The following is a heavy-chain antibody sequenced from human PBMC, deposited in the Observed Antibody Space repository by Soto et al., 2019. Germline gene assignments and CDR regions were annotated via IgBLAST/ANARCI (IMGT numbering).Heavy chain of an antibody. CDR1: GYTLTELS. Sequence: GASVKVSCKVSGYTLTELSMHWVRQAPGKGLEWMGGFDPEDGETIYAQKFQGRVTMTEDTSTDTAYMELSSLRSEDTAVYYCATVTRDAAGRFDFDYWGQGTLVTGSS. V-gene: IGHV1-24*01. CDR3: ATVTRDAAGRFDFDY. D-gene: IGHD3-10*01. J-gene: IGHJ4*02. CDR2: FDPEDGET.